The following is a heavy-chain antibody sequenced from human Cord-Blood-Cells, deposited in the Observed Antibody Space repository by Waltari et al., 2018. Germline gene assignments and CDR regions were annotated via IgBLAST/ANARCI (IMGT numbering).Heavy chain of an antibody. Sequence: QVQLVQSGAAVKKPGASVKVSCKVSGYTLTELSMHWVRPAPGKGLEWMGGFDPEDGETIYAQKFQGRVTMTEDTSTDTAYMELSSLRSEDTAVYYCATGVGIVGTDWYFDLWGRGTLVTVSS. CDR3: ATGVGIVGTDWYFDL. CDR1: GYTLTELS. J-gene: IGHJ2*01. V-gene: IGHV1-24*01. D-gene: IGHD2-21*02. CDR2: FDPEDGET.